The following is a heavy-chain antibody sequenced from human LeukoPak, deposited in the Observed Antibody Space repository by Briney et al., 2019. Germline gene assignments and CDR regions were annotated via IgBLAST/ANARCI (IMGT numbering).Heavy chain of an antibody. D-gene: IGHD3-22*01. CDR3: ARAPTYDSSGYPDY. CDR2: ISYDGSNK. J-gene: IGHJ4*02. V-gene: IGHV3-30*03. Sequence: GGSLRLSCAASGFTFSSYGMHWVRQAPGKGLEWVAVISYDGSNKYYADSVKGRFTISRDNSKNTLYLQMNSLRAEDTAMYYCARAPTYDSSGYPDYWGQGTLVTVSS. CDR1: GFTFSSYG.